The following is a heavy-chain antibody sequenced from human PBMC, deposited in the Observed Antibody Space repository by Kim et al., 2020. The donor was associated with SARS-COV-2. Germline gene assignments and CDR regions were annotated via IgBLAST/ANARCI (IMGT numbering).Heavy chain of an antibody. CDR3: ARDRSTAYYYDSSGYSDAFDI. D-gene: IGHD3-22*01. CDR1: GFTFSSYS. Sequence: GGSLRVSCAASGFTFSSYSMNWVRQAPGKGLEWVSFISSSSSTIYYADSVKGRFTISRDNAKNSLYMQMNSLRDEDTAVYYCARDRSTAYYYDSSGYSDAFDIWVQGTMVTVSS. J-gene: IGHJ3*02. CDR2: ISSSSSTI. V-gene: IGHV3-48*02.